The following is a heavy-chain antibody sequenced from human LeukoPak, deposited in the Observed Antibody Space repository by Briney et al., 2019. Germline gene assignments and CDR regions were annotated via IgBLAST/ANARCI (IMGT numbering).Heavy chain of an antibody. Sequence: PGGSLRLSCAASGFTFSIHGMNWVRQAPGKGLEWVSSITSSSSYIYYADSVKGRFTISRDNAKKSVYLQMNSLRAEDTAVYYCARDYGGSSPFDYWGQGTLVTVSS. CDR1: GFTFSIHG. D-gene: IGHD4-23*01. V-gene: IGHV3-21*01. J-gene: IGHJ4*02. CDR3: ARDYGGSSPFDY. CDR2: ITSSSSYI.